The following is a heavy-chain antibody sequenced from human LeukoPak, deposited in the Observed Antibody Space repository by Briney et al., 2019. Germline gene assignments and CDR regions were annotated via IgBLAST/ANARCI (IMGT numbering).Heavy chain of an antibody. CDR3: ARDQRGYAMTRY. CDR1: GYTFTGCY. CDR2: INPNSGGT. D-gene: IGHD5-12*01. V-gene: IGHV1-2*02. J-gene: IGHJ4*01. Sequence: ASVKVCCKASGYTFTGCYMHWVRQAPGQGLEWMGWINPNSGGTNYAQKFQGRVTMTRDTSISTAYMELSRLRSDDTAVYYCARDQRGYAMTRYWGHGTLVTVSS.